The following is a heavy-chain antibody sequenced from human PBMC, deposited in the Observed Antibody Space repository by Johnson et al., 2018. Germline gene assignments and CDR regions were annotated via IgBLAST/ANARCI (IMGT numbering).Heavy chain of an antibody. Sequence: QVQLVETGAAVKKPGSSVKVSCKASGGTFSSYTISWVRQAPGQGLEWMGGIIPIFGTANYAQKFQGRVTIPADESTSTAYMELSSLRSEDTAVYYCARGYGGNSVYYFDYWGQGTLVTVSS. CDR1: GGTFSSYT. CDR3: ARGYGGNSVYYFDY. J-gene: IGHJ4*02. CDR2: IIPIFGTA. D-gene: IGHD4-23*01. V-gene: IGHV1-69*01.